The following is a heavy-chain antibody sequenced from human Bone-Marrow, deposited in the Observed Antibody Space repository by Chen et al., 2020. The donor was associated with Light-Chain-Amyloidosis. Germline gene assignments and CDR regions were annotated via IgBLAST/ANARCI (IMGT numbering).Heavy chain of an antibody. D-gene: IGHD3-9*01. CDR3: TKTPYDVLTGSLIFDY. J-gene: IGHJ4*02. CDR2: ISSDSRSI. CDR1: GFTFDNYE. Sequence: EVQLVESGGGLVQPGGSLRLSCAASGFTFDNYEMNWVRQVPGGGLEWVSYISSDSRSIYYADSVKGRFTISRDNAKNSLYLQMNSLRAEDTAMYYCTKTPYDVLTGSLIFDYWGQGNLVTVSS. V-gene: IGHV3-48*03.